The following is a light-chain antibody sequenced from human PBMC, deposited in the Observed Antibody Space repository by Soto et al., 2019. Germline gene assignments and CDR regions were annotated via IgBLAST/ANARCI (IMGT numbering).Light chain of an antibody. CDR2: HAS. Sequence: EIVLTQSPVILSVSPGESVTLSCRASQSVTRNLAWHQQVPGQAPRLLVYHASVRATGIPARFSGSWFGTEFTLTNSNPESEDFAIYFCHEYHDWPAISFGQGKRLEIK. CDR1: QSVTRN. V-gene: IGKV3D-15*03. J-gene: IGKJ5*01. CDR3: HEYHDWPAIS.